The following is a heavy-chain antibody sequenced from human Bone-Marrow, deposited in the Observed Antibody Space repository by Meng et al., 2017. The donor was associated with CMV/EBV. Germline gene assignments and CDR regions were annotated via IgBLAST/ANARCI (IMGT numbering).Heavy chain of an antibody. V-gene: IGHV4-31*03. J-gene: IGHJ6*02. D-gene: IGHD1-7*01. CDR2: IYYSGST. Sequence: SETLSLTCTVTGDSLTSGDYYWSWIRQHPGKGLEWIGYIYYSGSTYYNPSLKSRVTISVDTSKNQFSLKLSSVTAADTAVYYCARDLRITGTRSNNPGGMDVWGQGTTVTVSS. CDR3: ARDLRITGTRSNNPGGMDV. CDR1: GDSLTSGDYY.